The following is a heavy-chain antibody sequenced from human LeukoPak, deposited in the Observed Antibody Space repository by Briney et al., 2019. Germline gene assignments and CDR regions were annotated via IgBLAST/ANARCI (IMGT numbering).Heavy chain of an antibody. J-gene: IGHJ4*02. D-gene: IGHD2-2*02. V-gene: IGHV1-18*01. Sequence: GASVKVCCKASGYTFTSYGISWVRQAPGQGLEWMGWISAYNGNTNYAQKLQGRVTMTTDTSTSTAYMELRSLRSDDTAVYYCARFGDIVVVPAAINFDYWGQGTLVTVSS. CDR3: ARFGDIVVVPAAINFDY. CDR2: ISAYNGNT. CDR1: GYTFTSYG.